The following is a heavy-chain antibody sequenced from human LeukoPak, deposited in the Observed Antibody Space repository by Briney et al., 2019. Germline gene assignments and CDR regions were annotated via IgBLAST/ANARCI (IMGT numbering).Heavy chain of an antibody. CDR3: ARAIGYYGSGSPTKGAGRSKNWFDP. V-gene: IGHV4-59*06. CDR1: GFTFSSYW. D-gene: IGHD3-10*01. CDR2: IYYSGST. Sequence: GSLRLSCAASGFTFSSYWMHWVRQAPGKGLEWIGYIYYSGSTYYNPSLKSRVTISVDTSKNQFSLKLSSVTAADTAVYYCARAIGYYGSGSPTKGAGRSKNWFDPWGQGTLVTVSS. J-gene: IGHJ5*02.